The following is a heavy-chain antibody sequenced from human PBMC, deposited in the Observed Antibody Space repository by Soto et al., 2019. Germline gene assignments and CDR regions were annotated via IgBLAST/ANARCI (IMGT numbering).Heavy chain of an antibody. Sequence: TLSLTCSVSGGSISGSYWSWIRQSPGKGLEWLGYVYYTGSTNYSPSLRSRVSISVDTSKNEFSLKLSSVTAADTAVYFCARSVAVPGAHIDYWGQGTQVTVSS. J-gene: IGHJ4*02. CDR2: VYYTGST. CDR3: ARSVAVPGAHIDY. V-gene: IGHV4-59*01. D-gene: IGHD6-19*01. CDR1: GGSISGSY.